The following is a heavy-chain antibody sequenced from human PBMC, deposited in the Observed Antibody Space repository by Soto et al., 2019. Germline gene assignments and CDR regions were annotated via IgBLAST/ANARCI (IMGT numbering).Heavy chain of an antibody. Sequence: PGGSLRLSCAASGFTFSSYAMHWVRQAPGKVLEWVAVISYDGSNKYYADSVKGRFTISRDNFKNTLYLQMNSLRAEDTAVYYCAREYCSSTSCYVDYWGQGTLVTVSS. CDR2: ISYDGSNK. V-gene: IGHV3-30-3*01. D-gene: IGHD2-2*01. CDR3: AREYCSSTSCYVDY. J-gene: IGHJ4*02. CDR1: GFTFSSYA.